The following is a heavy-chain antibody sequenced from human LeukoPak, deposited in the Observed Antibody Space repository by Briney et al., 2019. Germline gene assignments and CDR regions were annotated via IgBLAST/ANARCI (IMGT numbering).Heavy chain of an antibody. CDR2: FHSSGST. V-gene: IGHV4-4*07. CDR1: GGSISNYY. Sequence: SETLSLTCNVSGGSISNYYWNWIRQPAGKGLEWIGRFHSSGSTNYTPFLKSRVTMSVDTSRDQFSLRLNSVTAADTAVYYCARGLNQYYFDSWGQGTPVTVTS. D-gene: IGHD3-16*01. CDR3: ARGLNQYYFDS. J-gene: IGHJ5*01.